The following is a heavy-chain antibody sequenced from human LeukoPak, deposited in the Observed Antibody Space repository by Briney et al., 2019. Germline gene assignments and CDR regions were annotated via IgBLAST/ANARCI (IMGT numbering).Heavy chain of an antibody. Sequence: GGSLRLSCAASGFTFDNYRMSGVRKAPGKGLGWVPTVNDDGGNTYYADSVKGRFTISRDNSKSTLILQMNSLRVEDTALYYCTKRVKYGGTWDHFADWGQGTLVTVSS. CDR3: TKRVKYGGTWDHFAD. CDR1: GFTFDNYR. D-gene: IGHD1-26*01. CDR2: VNDDGGNT. J-gene: IGHJ4*02. V-gene: IGHV3-23*01.